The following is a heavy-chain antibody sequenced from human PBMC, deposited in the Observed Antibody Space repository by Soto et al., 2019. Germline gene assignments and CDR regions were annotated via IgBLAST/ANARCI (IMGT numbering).Heavy chain of an antibody. CDR1: GGTFSSYA. Sequence: QVQLVQSGAEVKKPGSSVKVSCKASGGTFSSYAISWVRQAPGQGLEWLGGIIPIFGTANYAQKSQGRVTITAVESTSTAYTELSSLRSEDTAVYYCARGYCSGGSCYYDAFDIWGKGTMVTFSS. CDR3: ARGYCSGGSCYYDAFDI. D-gene: IGHD2-15*01. CDR2: IIPIFGTA. J-gene: IGHJ3*02. V-gene: IGHV1-69*01.